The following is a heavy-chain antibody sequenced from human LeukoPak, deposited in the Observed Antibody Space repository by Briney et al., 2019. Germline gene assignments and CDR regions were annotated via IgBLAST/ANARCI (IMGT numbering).Heavy chain of an antibody. J-gene: IGHJ4*02. CDR1: GFTVSSNY. CDR2: IYSGGST. D-gene: IGHD2-2*01. V-gene: IGHV3-66*01. CDR3: ARAFSGYCSSTSCSPFDY. Sequence: PGGSLRLSCAASGFTVSSNYMSWVRQAPGKGLEWVSVIYSGGSTYYADSVKGRFTISRDNSKNTLYLQMNSLRAEDTAVYYCARAFSGYCSSTSCSPFDYWGQGTLVTVSS.